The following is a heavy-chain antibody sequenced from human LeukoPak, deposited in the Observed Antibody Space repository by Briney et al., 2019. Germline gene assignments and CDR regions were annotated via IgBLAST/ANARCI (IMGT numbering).Heavy chain of an antibody. CDR2: IYYSGST. D-gene: IGHD3-22*01. V-gene: IGHV4-31*03. CDR1: GGSISSGGYY. Sequence: SETLSLTCTVSGGSISSGGYYWSWIRQHPGKGLEWIGYIYYSGSTYYNPSLKSRVTISVDTSKNQFSLKLSSVTAADTAVYYCARCKDSSVYYYYYGMDVWGQGITVTVSS. CDR3: ARCKDSSVYYYYYGMDV. J-gene: IGHJ6*02.